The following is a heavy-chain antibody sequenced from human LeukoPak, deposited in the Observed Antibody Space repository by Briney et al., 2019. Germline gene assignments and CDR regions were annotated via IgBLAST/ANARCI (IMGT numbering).Heavy chain of an antibody. CDR1: GYTFTGYY. J-gene: IGHJ4*02. CDR2: INLNSGGT. CDR3: ARGMTNSSTSCPFVY. D-gene: IGHD2-2*01. V-gene: IGHV1-2*04. Sequence: ASVKVSCKASGYTFTGYYMHWVRQAPGQGLGWMGWINLNSGGTNNAQKFQGWVTMTRDTSISTDYMELRRLRSDDTAGYYCARGMTNSSTSCPFVYRGGGTLVTVSS.